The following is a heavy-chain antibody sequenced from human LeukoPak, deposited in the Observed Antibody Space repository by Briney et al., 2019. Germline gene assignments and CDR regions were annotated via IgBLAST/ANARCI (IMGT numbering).Heavy chain of an antibody. CDR1: GFTFSSYA. CDR3: ARDYDYGDYESFDY. V-gene: IGHV1-69*06. CDR2: IIPIFGTA. J-gene: IGHJ4*02. Sequence: GGSLRLSCAASGFTFSSYAISWVRQAPGQGLEWMGGIIPIFGTANYAQKFQGRVTITADKSTSTAYMELSSLRSEDTAVYYCARDYDYGDYESFDYWGQGTLVTVSS. D-gene: IGHD4-17*01.